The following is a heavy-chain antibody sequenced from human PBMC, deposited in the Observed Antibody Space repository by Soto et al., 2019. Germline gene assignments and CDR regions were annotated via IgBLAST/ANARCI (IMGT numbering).Heavy chain of an antibody. J-gene: IGHJ6*02. V-gene: IGHV1-3*01. CDR3: AAGRTGGSYYGMDV. CDR1: GYTFTSYA. Sequence: ASVKVSCKASGYTFTSYAMHWVRQAPGQRLEWMGWINAGNGNAKYSQKFQGRVTITRDTSASTAYMELRSLRSEDTAVYYCAAGRTGGSYYGMDVWGQGTTVTVAS. CDR2: INAGNGNA. D-gene: IGHD2-2*01.